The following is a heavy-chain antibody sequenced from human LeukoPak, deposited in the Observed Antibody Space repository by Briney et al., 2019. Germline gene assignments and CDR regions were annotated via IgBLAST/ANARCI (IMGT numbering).Heavy chain of an antibody. V-gene: IGHV4-4*07. D-gene: IGHD2-15*01. CDR2: IYTSGST. CDR3: ARACSGGSCYSGFYYYGMDV. J-gene: IGHJ6*02. Sequence: SETPSLTCTVSGGSISSYYWSWIRQPAGKGLEWIGRIYTSGSTNYNPSLKSRVTMSVDTSKNQFSLKLSSVTAADTAVYYCARACSGGSCYSGFYYYGMDVWGQGTTVTVSS. CDR1: GGSISSYY.